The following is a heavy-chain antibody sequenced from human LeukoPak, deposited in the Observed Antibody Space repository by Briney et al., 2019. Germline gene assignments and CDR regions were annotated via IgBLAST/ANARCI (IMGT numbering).Heavy chain of an antibody. J-gene: IGHJ4*02. V-gene: IGHV3-23*01. Sequence: GGSLRLSCAASGFTFSSYGISWVRQAPGKGLEWVSAISASGGTTYYADSVKGHFTISRDNAKNSLYLQMDSLRAEDTAVYYCARDPPSRGTRYFDYWGQGTLVTVSS. D-gene: IGHD3-16*01. CDR3: ARDPPSRGTRYFDY. CDR1: GFTFSSYG. CDR2: ISASGGTT.